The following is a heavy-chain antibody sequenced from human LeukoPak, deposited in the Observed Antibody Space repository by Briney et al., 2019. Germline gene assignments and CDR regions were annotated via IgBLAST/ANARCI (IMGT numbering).Heavy chain of an antibody. Sequence: SVKVSCKASGATFSSYAINWVRQAPGQGLEWMGRIISMLGTVNYAQKFQGRVTIIADKFTSTAYMEVSSLRSEDTAVYYCARDQKVGATPYFGMDVWGQGTTVTVSS. CDR2: IISMLGTV. J-gene: IGHJ6*02. D-gene: IGHD1-26*01. V-gene: IGHV1-69*04. CDR3: ARDQKVGATPYFGMDV. CDR1: GATFSSYA.